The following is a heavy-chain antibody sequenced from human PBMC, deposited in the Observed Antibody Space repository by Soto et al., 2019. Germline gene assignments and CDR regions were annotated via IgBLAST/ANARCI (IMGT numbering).Heavy chain of an antibody. Sequence: QVQLVQSGAEVKKPGASVKVSCKASGYTFTSYDINWVRQATGQGLEWMGWMNPNSGNTGYAQKFPGRVTMTRTTSISTAYMELSSLRSEDTAVYYCARAREYYYGMDVWGQGTTVTVSS. CDR2: MNPNSGNT. CDR1: GYTFTSYD. CDR3: ARAREYYYGMDV. V-gene: IGHV1-8*01. J-gene: IGHJ6*02.